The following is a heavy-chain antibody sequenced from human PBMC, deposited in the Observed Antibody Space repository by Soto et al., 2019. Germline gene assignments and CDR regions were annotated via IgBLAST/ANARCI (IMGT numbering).Heavy chain of an antibody. V-gene: IGHV4-59*01. J-gene: IGHJ6*03. CDR3: ARIAARRKIYYYYYMDV. CDR2: IYYSGST. CDR1: GGSISSYY. Sequence: SETLSLTCTVSGGSISSYYWSWIRQPPGKGLEWIGYIYYSGSTNYNPSLKSRVTISVDTSKNQFSLKLSSVTAADTAVYYCARIAARRKIYYYYYMDVWGKGTTVTVSS. D-gene: IGHD6-6*01.